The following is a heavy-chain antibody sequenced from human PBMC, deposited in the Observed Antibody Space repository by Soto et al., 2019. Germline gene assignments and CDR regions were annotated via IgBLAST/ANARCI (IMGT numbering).Heavy chain of an antibody. CDR2: ISGSGGST. Sequence: GGSLRLSCAASGFTFSSYAMSWVRQAPGKGLEWVSAISGSGGSTYYADSVKGRFTISRDNSKNTLYLQMNSLRAEDTAVYYCAKVLSKASSSGAKNYFDYWGQGTLVTVSS. V-gene: IGHV3-23*01. D-gene: IGHD6-25*01. CDR3: AKVLSKASSSGAKNYFDY. CDR1: GFTFSSYA. J-gene: IGHJ4*02.